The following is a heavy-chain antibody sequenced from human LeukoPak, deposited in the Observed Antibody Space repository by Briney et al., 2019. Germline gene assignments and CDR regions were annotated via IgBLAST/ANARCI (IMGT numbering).Heavy chain of an antibody. CDR1: GGSISSSSYY. V-gene: IGHV4-61*02. Sequence: SETLSLTCTVSGGSISSSSYYWSWIRQPAGKGLEWIGRIYTSGSTNYNPSLKSRVTISVDTSKNQFSLKLSSVTAADTAVYYCARAAIGAYRFDYWGQGTLVTVSS. D-gene: IGHD3-3*01. CDR3: ARAAIGAYRFDY. CDR2: IYTSGST. J-gene: IGHJ4*02.